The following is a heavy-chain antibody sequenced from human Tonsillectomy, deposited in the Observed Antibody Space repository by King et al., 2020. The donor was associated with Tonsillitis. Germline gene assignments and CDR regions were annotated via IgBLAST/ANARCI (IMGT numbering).Heavy chain of an antibody. CDR2: LSPPGNT. CDR3: VRHIAYDFGSGSPAADY. V-gene: IGHV4-39*01. Sequence: LPLPESGPGLVPPSATLSLPCPVSGGSLRRSSYYWGWLRPPPGKGPAWIVNLSPPGNTYSNPSLKSRVSLSVATSKNQFSLTLNSVTAADTAVYYCVRHIAYDFGSGSPAADYWGQGTLVTVSS. CDR1: GGSLRRSSYY. J-gene: IGHJ4*02. D-gene: IGHD3-10*01.